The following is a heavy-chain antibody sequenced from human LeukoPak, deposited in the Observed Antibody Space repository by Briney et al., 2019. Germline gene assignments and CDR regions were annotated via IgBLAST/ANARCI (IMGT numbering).Heavy chain of an antibody. Sequence: ASVKVSCKASGYTFTSYSISWARQAPGQGLEWMGWISVYNAKTNYSQNLQGRVTMTTDTSTSTAYMELRSLRSDDTAMYYCARDSYYYDSYYLDYWGQGILVTVSS. J-gene: IGHJ4*02. CDR1: GYTFTSYS. CDR2: ISVYNAKT. V-gene: IGHV1-18*01. CDR3: ARDSYYYDSYYLDY. D-gene: IGHD3-22*01.